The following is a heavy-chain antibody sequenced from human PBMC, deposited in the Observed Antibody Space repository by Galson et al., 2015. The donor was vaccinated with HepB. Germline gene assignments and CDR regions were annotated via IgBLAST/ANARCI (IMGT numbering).Heavy chain of an antibody. CDR3: ARGFCPYGRCPFDH. V-gene: IGHV3-48*01. J-gene: IGHJ4*02. CDR1: GFTFSSYT. D-gene: IGHD3-3*01. Sequence: SLRLSCAVSGFTFSSYTMNWVRQAPGKGLEWVSYISSGSSSIYYADSVKGRFTISRDNAKNSLYLQMNSLRAEDTAVYYCARGFCPYGRCPFDHWGQGTLVTVSS. CDR2: ISSGSSSI.